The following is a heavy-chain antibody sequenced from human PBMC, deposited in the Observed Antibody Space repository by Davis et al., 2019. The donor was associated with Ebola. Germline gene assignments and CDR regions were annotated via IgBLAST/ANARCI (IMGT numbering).Heavy chain of an antibody. J-gene: IGHJ4*02. Sequence: GESLKISCAASGFTFSSYEMNWVRQAPGKGLEWVSYISSSGSTIYYADSVKGRFTISRDNAKNSLYLQMNSLRAEDTAVYYCARDPATQKGFLEWFYFDYWGQGTLVTVSS. CDR2: ISSSGSTI. V-gene: IGHV3-48*03. D-gene: IGHD3-3*01. CDR3: ARDPATQKGFLEWFYFDY. CDR1: GFTFSSYE.